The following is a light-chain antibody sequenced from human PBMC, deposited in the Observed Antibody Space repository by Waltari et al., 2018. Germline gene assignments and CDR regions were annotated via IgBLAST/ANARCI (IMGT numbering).Light chain of an antibody. Sequence: QSALTQPASVSGSPGQSITFSCTGTGSDVGVYDYVSWYQQHPGQDPKLMIYEVSNRPSGVSNRFSGSKSGNTASLTSSGLQAEDEADYYCLSYTSSSTYVFGTGTKVTVL. J-gene: IGLJ1*01. CDR3: LSYTSSSTYV. V-gene: IGLV2-14*01. CDR2: EVS. CDR1: GSDVGVYDY.